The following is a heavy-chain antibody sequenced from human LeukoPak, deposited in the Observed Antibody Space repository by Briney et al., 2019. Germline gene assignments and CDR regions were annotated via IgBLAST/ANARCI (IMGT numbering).Heavy chain of an antibody. CDR2: IRIDGNT. D-gene: IGHD3-22*01. CDR1: GFPLSGFW. J-gene: IGHJ4*01. CDR3: ARDDNYYDGTSYSSGFDY. Sequence: PGGSLRLSCAASGFPLSGFWMHWVRQVPGKELVWVALIRIDGNTNVADSVKGRFTISRDTAKNTLYLQMNSLRAEDSAIYYCARDDNYYDGTSYSSGFDYCGHGTLVTVSS. V-gene: IGHV3-74*01.